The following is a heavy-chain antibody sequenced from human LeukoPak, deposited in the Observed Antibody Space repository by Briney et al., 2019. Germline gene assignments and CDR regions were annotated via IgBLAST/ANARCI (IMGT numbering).Heavy chain of an antibody. Sequence: ASVKVSCKASGYTFTSYAMHWVRQAPGQRLEWMGWINAGNGNTKYSQEFQGRVTITRDTSASTAYMELSSLRSEDMAVYYCARGSTARYYYDSSGYYRGAVDYWGQGTLVTISS. J-gene: IGHJ4*02. CDR2: INAGNGNT. CDR3: ARGSTARYYYDSSGYYRGAVDY. V-gene: IGHV1-3*03. CDR1: GYTFTSYA. D-gene: IGHD3-22*01.